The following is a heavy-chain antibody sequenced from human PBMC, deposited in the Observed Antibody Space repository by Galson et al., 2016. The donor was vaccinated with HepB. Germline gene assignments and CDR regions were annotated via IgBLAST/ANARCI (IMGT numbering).Heavy chain of an antibody. V-gene: IGHV3-23*01. CDR1: EFSFNNYG. CDR2: ISDTGII. D-gene: IGHD6-19*01. J-gene: IGHJ4*02. Sequence: SLRLSCAVSEFSFNNYGMIWVRQAPGKGLEWVSGISDTGIIHYADSVKGRFTISRDTSKSTLYLQMNSLRAEDTAVYYCAKDIARSNGWSRPGRNDYWGQGTLVSVSS. CDR3: AKDIARSNGWSRPGRNDY.